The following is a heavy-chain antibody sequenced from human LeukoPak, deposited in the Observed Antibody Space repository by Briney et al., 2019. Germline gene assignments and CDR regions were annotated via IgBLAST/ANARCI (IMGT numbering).Heavy chain of an antibody. CDR2: ISAYNGNT. J-gene: IGHJ4*02. V-gene: IGHV1-18*01. D-gene: IGHD3-22*01. CDR1: GYTFTSYG. CDR3: ARDLLADWEDYDSSGYPYRPFDY. Sequence: RASVKVSCMASGYTFTSYGISWVRQAPGQGLEWMGWISAYNGNTNYAQKLQGRVTMTTDTSTSTAYMELRSLRSDDTAVYYCARDLLADWEDYDSSGYPYRPFDYWGQGTLVTVSS.